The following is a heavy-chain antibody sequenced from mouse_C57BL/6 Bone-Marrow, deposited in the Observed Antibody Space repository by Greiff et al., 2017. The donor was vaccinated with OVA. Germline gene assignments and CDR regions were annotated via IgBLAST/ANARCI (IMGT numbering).Heavy chain of an antibody. CDR1: GYAFSSSW. V-gene: IGHV1-82*01. Sequence: QVQLKESGPELVKPGASVKISCKASGYAFSSSWMNWAKQRPGKGLEWIGRIYPGDGDTNYNGKFKGKATLTADKSSSTAYMQLSSLTSEDSAVYFGARGGFYYDYVRDSWGQETTVTVSS. J-gene: IGHJ4*01. CDR2: IYPGDGDT. D-gene: IGHD2-4*01. CDR3: ARGGFYYDYVRDS.